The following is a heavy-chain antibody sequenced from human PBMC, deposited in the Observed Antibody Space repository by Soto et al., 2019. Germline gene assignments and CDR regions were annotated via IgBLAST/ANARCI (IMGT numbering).Heavy chain of an antibody. Sequence: GASVKVSCKASGGTFSSYAISWVRQAPGQGLEWMGGIIPIFGTANYAQKFQGRVTITADESTSTAYMELSSLRSEDTAVYYCARDLYSYGQNHDAFDIWGQGTMVTVSS. V-gene: IGHV1-69*13. CDR1: GGTFSSYA. CDR3: ARDLYSYGQNHDAFDI. J-gene: IGHJ3*02. CDR2: IIPIFGTA. D-gene: IGHD5-18*01.